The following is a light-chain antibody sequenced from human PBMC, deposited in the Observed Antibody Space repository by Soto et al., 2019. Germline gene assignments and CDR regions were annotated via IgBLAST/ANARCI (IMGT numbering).Light chain of an antibody. CDR2: KAS. Sequence: DILMTQSPSTLSASVGDRVTITCRASQSISSWLAWYKQKPGKAPKLLIYKASSLESGVPSRFSGSGSGTEFTLTISSLQPDDFATYYCQQYNSYPYTFGQGNKLEIK. J-gene: IGKJ2*01. CDR1: QSISSW. V-gene: IGKV1-5*03. CDR3: QQYNSYPYT.